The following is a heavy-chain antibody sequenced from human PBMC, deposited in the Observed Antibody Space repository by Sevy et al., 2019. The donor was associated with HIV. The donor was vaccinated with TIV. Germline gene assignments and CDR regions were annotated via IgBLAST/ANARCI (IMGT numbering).Heavy chain of an antibody. D-gene: IGHD1-26*01. CDR3: ANAYSGSYSHSYLYALDV. CDR2: ISHNEINE. V-gene: IGHV3-30*18. J-gene: IGHJ6*02. CDR1: GFSFSYYA. Sequence: GGSLRLSGPGSGFSFSYYAITWFRQPPGKGLDWVALISHNEINEYYADSAKGRFTISRDNSKNTVYLEMNRLRNEDTAIYFCANAYSGSYSHSYLYALDVWGQGTTVTVSS.